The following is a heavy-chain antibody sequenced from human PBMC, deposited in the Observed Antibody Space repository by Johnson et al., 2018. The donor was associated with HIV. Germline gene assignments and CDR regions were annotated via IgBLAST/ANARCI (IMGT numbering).Heavy chain of an antibody. V-gene: IGHV3-66*01. D-gene: IGHD6-19*01. J-gene: IGHJ3*01. CDR3: SRAPVIRSRLYHLVAFDV. Sequence: VQLVESGGGLVKPGGSLRLSCAASGFTFSDYYMSWIRQAPGKGLEWVAVIYSGGSTYYADSATGRFTISRDNSKNPLYLQMNSLRPEDTAVYYCSRAPVIRSRLYHLVAFDVWGQGTMVTVSS. CDR2: IYSGGST. CDR1: GFTFSDYY.